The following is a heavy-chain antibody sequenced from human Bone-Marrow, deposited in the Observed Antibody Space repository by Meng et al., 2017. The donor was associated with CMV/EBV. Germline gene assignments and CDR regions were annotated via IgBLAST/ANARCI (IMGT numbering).Heavy chain of an antibody. V-gene: IGHV1-2*02. CDR3: ARESFPEYQNLGP. D-gene: IGHD1-14*01. CDR2: VNPHSGAA. J-gene: IGHJ5*02. Sequence: ASVKVSCKASGYTFTGYYMHWVRQAPGQGLEWMGWVNPHSGAAKSAQKFHGRVTMTRDTSISTVYIVLNSLTYDDTAVYYCARESFPEYQNLGPWGHGARVTCSS. CDR1: GYTFTGYY.